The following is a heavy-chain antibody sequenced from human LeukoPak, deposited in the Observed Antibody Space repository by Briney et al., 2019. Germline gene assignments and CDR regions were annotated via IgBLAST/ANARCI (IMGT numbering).Heavy chain of an antibody. J-gene: IGHJ4*02. CDR3: ARDQFSTVTIDY. D-gene: IGHD4-11*01. V-gene: IGHV4-38-2*02. Sequence: PSETLSLTCTVSGYSISSGYYWGWIRQPPGKGLEWIGSIYHSGSTYYNPSLKSRVTISVDTSKNQFSLKLSSVTAADTAVYYCARDQFSTVTIDYWGQGTLVTVSS. CDR2: IYHSGST. CDR1: GYSISSGYY.